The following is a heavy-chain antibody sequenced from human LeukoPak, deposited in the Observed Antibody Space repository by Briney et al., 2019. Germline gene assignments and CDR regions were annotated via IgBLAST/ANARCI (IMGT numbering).Heavy chain of an antibody. J-gene: IGHJ4*02. D-gene: IGHD1-26*01. CDR3: ARGVSWVSGSYYFDY. V-gene: IGHV4-39*07. CDR1: GGSISSSSYY. CDR2: IYYSEST. Sequence: SETLSLTCTVSGGSISSSSYYWGWIRQPPGKGLEWIGSIYYSESTNYNPSLKSRVTMSVDTSKNQFSLKLSSVTAADTAVYYCARGVSWVSGSYYFDYWGQGTLVTVSS.